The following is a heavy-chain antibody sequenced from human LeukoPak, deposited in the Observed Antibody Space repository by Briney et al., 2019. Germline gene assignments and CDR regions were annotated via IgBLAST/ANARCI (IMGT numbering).Heavy chain of an antibody. D-gene: IGHD3-22*01. V-gene: IGHV4-59*01. J-gene: IGHJ3*02. CDR3: ARDNDSSGNDAFDI. CDR2: IYYSGST. Sequence: SETLSLTCTVSGGSISSYYWSWIRQPPGKGLEWIGYIYYSGSTNYNPSLKSQVTISVDTSKNQFSLKLSSVTAADTAVYYCARDNDSSGNDAFDIWGQGTMVTVSS. CDR1: GGSISSYY.